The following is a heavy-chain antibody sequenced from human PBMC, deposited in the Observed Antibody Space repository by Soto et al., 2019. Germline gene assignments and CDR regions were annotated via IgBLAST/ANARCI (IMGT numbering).Heavy chain of an antibody. V-gene: IGHV1-69*13. CDR3: ARDPTGTKGYYYYGMDV. Sequence: AAGKVCCKASGGTFSSYAISWVRQAPGQGLEWMGGIIPIFGTANYAQKFQGRVTITADESTSTAYMELSSLRSEDTAVYYCARDPTGTKGYYYYGMDVWGQGTTVTVSS. D-gene: IGHD1-7*01. CDR2: IIPIFGTA. CDR1: GGTFSSYA. J-gene: IGHJ6*02.